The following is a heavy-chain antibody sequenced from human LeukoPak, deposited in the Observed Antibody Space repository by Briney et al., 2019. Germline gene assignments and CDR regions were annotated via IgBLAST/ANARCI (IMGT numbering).Heavy chain of an antibody. CDR2: ISSSSSSTI. V-gene: IGHV3-48*02. CDR1: GFTFSSYS. D-gene: IGHD6-19*01. Sequence: PGGSLRLSCAASGFTFSSYSMNWVRQAPGKGLEWVSYISSSSSSTIYYADSVKGRFTISRDNAENSLYLQMNSLRDEDTAVYYCARSARYSSGPMVYWGQGTLVTVSS. CDR3: ARSARYSSGPMVY. J-gene: IGHJ4*02.